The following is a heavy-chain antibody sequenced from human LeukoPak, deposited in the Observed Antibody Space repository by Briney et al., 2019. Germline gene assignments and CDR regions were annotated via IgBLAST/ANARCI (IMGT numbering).Heavy chain of an antibody. CDR1: GGSISSGGYS. Sequence: PSETLSLTCTVSGGSISSGGYSWSWIRQPPGKGLEWIGYIYYSGSTNYNPSLKSRVTISVDTSKNQFSLKLSSVTAADTAVYYCARGYYYNSSGYQIYYFDYWGQGTLVTVSS. CDR3: ARGYYYNSSGYQIYYFDY. D-gene: IGHD3-22*01. V-gene: IGHV4-61*08. CDR2: IYYSGST. J-gene: IGHJ4*02.